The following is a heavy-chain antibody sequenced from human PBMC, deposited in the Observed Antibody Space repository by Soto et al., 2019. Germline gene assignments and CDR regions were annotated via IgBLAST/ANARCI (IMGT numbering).Heavy chain of an antibody. J-gene: IGHJ4*02. CDR2: IWYDGSNK. D-gene: IGHD1-26*01. CDR1: GFTFSNYG. V-gene: IGHV3-33*01. CDR3: ARDRGSYHYGPPYY. Sequence: GGSLRLSCAASGFTFSNYGMHWVRHAPGKGLEWVAVIWYDGSNKYYADSVKGRFTISRDNSKNTLYLQMNSLRAEDTAVYYCARDRGSYHYGPPYYWGQGTLVTVSS.